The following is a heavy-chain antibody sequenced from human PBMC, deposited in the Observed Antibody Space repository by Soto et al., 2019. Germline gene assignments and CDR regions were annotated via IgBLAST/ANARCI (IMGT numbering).Heavy chain of an antibody. CDR1: GYSFTSYW. V-gene: IGHV5-51*01. Sequence: GESLKISCKGSGYSFTSYWTGWVRQIPGKGLEWMGIMYPGDSDTRYSPSFQGHVTISADNFISTANLQWSSLKASDTTMYYCGSRAYWGGDCYFNYWGQGTLVTVSS. CDR3: GSRAYWGGDCYFNY. CDR2: MYPGDSDT. J-gene: IGHJ4*02. D-gene: IGHD2-21*02.